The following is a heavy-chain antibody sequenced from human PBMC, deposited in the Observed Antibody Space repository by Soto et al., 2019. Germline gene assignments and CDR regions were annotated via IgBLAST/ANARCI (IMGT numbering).Heavy chain of an antibody. CDR1: GGSISSYY. Sequence: SETLSLTCTVSGGSISSYYWSWIRQPPGKGLEWIGYIYYSGSTNYNPSLKSRVTISVDTSKNQFSLKLSSVTAADTAVYYCAKVSRPPDIAVAGVFDYWGQGTLVTVSS. CDR2: IYYSGST. J-gene: IGHJ4*02. D-gene: IGHD6-19*01. CDR3: AKVSRPPDIAVAGVFDY. V-gene: IGHV4-59*01.